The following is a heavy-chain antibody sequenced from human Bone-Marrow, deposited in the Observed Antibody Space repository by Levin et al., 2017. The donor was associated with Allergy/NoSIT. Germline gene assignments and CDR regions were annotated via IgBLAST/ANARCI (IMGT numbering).Heavy chain of an antibody. V-gene: IGHV3-15*01. D-gene: IGHD3-10*01. CDR2: IKSKNHGGTT. J-gene: IGHJ6*02. CDR3: TTDPHRGLIYDSFHYYGVDV. Sequence: GESLKISCAASGFTFNYAWMNWVRQAPGKGLEWVGRIKSKNHGGTTDYAAPVKGRFIISRDDSQNTLFLQMNSLKTEDTALYYCTTDPHRGLIYDSFHYYGVDVWGQGTPVTVS. CDR1: GFTFNYAW.